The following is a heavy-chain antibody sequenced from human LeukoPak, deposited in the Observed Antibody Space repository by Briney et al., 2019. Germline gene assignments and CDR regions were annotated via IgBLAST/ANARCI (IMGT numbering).Heavy chain of an antibody. J-gene: IGHJ4*02. V-gene: IGHV3-23*01. CDR2: ISGSGGST. D-gene: IGHD6-13*01. CDR3: AKEMRPFSSSWDY. Sequence: GGSLKLSCAASGFTLSSYAMSWVRQAPGKGLGWVSAISGSGGSTYYADSVKGRFTISRDNSKNTLYLQMNSLRAEDTALYYCAKEMRPFSSSWDYWGQGTLVTVSS. CDR1: GFTLSSYA.